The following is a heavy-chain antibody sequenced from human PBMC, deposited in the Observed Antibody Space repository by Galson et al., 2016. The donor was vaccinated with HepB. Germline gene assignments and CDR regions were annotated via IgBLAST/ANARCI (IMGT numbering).Heavy chain of an antibody. V-gene: IGHV3-23*01. CDR2: ISGSGSST. Sequence: SLRLSCAASGFTFTSYAMSWVRQAPGKGLEWVSLISGSGSSTYYADSVKGRFTFSRDNSKNTLDPQMSSLRAEDTAVYPCVRVRATLTHDAFDIWGQGTMVTVSS. CDR3: VRVRATLTHDAFDI. CDR1: GFTFTSYA. D-gene: IGHD3-10*01. J-gene: IGHJ3*02.